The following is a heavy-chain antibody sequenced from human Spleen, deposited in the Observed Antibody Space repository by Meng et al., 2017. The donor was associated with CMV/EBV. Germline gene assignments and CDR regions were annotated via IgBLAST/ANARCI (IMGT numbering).Heavy chain of an antibody. Sequence: GESLKISCAASGFTFSSYGMHWVRQAPGKGLEWVAFIRYDGSNKHYADSVKGRFTISRDNSKNTVYLQMDSLRAEDTAVYYCAKEFSNYDWFTDHFDYWGQGTLVTVSS. J-gene: IGHJ4*02. D-gene: IGHD3-9*01. V-gene: IGHV3-30*02. CDR1: GFTFSSYG. CDR2: IRYDGSNK. CDR3: AKEFSNYDWFTDHFDY.